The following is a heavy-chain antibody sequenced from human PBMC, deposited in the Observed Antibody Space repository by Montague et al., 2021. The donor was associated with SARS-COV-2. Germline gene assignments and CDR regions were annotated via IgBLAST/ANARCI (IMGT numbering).Heavy chain of an antibody. CDR3: ARETYTSGWFQQLDY. J-gene: IGHJ4*02. Sequence: SETLSLTCTVSGGSISSSNYYWGWIRQPPGKGLVWIGSIYYSGTTYHNPSLQSRVTISVDTSKKQFSLKLSSVTAADTAVYYCARETYTSGWFQQLDYWGQGTLVTVSS. D-gene: IGHD6-19*01. CDR2: IYYSGTT. CDR1: GGSISSSNYY. V-gene: IGHV4-39*01.